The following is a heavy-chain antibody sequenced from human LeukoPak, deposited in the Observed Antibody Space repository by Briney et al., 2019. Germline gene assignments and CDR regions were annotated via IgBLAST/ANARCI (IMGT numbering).Heavy chain of an antibody. Sequence: GGSLRLSCVGSRLTFSKYWMSWVRQAPGKGLEWVANIKQDGSEKYYVDSVKGRFTISRDNAKNSLYLQMNSLRAEDTAVYYCAKSSRSVSVGATGLDYWGQGTLVTVSS. CDR2: IKQDGSEK. CDR1: RLTFSKYW. J-gene: IGHJ4*02. CDR3: AKSSRSVSVGATGLDY. V-gene: IGHV3-7*03. D-gene: IGHD1-26*01.